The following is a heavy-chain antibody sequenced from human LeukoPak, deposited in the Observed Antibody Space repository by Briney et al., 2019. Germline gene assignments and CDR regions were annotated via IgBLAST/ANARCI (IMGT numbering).Heavy chain of an antibody. CDR1: GGSISSSSYY. D-gene: IGHD6-13*01. J-gene: IGHJ4*02. CDR3: ARDNIRRSAAGPPFDY. V-gene: IGHV4-39*07. Sequence: LSETLSLTCTVSGGSISSSSYYWGWIRQPPGKGLEWIGSIYYSGSTYYNPSLKSRVTISVDTSKNQFSLKLSSVTAADTAVYYCARDNIRRSAAGPPFDYWGQGTLVTVSS. CDR2: IYYSGST.